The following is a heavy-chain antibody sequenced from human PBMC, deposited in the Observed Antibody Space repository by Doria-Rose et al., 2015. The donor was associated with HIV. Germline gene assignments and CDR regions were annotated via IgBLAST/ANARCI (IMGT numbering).Heavy chain of an antibody. CDR3: ARQRGLDAFDV. Sequence: KPSETRSFTCAVYGESFSGYYWSWIRQPPGKGLEWIAEINHSGTTNYNPSLKSRVTISVDTSKNQFSLNLTSVTAADTAVYYCARQRGLDAFDVWGQGTIITVSS. CDR1: GESFSGYY. J-gene: IGHJ3*01. CDR2: INHSGTT. V-gene: IGHV4-34*01.